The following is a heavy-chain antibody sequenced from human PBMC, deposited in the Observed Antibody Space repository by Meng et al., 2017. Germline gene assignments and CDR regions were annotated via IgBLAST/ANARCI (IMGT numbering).Heavy chain of an antibody. Sequence: ALVPGLCMPSGTLSLTCAVSGGSVSRSNWWSWVRQPPGKGLEWIGEIYHSWSTNYNPSLKSRVTISVDKSKNQFSLKLSSVTAADTAVYYCARAGVGYYDSSGPYSYWGQGTLVTVSS. CDR2: IYHSWST. D-gene: IGHD3-22*01. CDR3: ARAGVGYYDSSGPYSY. V-gene: IGHV4-4*02. CDR1: GGSVSRSNW. J-gene: IGHJ4*02.